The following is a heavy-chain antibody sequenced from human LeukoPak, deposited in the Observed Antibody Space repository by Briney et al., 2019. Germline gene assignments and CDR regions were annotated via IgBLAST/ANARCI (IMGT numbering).Heavy chain of an antibody. CDR2: IYTSGST. V-gene: IGHV4-4*07. CDR1: GGSISRYY. J-gene: IGHJ6*03. D-gene: IGHD6-19*01. Sequence: SETLSLTCSVSGGSISRYYWSWIRQPAGKGLEWIGRIYTSGSTNYNPSLKSRVTMSVDTSKNQFSLKLSSVTAADTAVYYCARGSSGWYDYYYMDVWGKGTTVTVSS. CDR3: ARGSSGWYDYYYMDV.